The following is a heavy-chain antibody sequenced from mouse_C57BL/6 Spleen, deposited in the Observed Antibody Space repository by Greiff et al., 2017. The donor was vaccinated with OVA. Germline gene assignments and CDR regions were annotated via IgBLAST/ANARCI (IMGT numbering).Heavy chain of an antibody. CDR1: GYAFSSSW. J-gene: IGHJ4*01. D-gene: IGHD2-2*01. CDR3: ARRLYGYSESRTMDY. V-gene: IGHV1-82*01. CDR2: IYPGDGDT. Sequence: VQLQQSGPELVKPGASVKISCKASGYAFSSSWMNWVKQRPGKGLEWIGRIYPGDGDTNYNGKFKGKATLTADKSSSTAYMQLSSLTSEGSAVYFGARRLYGYSESRTMDYWGQGTSVTVSS.